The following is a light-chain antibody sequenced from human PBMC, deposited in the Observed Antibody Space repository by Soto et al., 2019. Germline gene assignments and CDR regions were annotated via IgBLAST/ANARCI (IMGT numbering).Light chain of an antibody. Sequence: QSELTQPPSASGSPGQSVTISCSGTSSDTGDYNYVSWYQQHPGKAPKLMIYEVSKRPSGVPDRFSGSKSGNTASLTVSGLQAEDEADYYRSSYAGSDNYVFGTGTKVTVL. J-gene: IGLJ1*01. CDR2: EVS. CDR1: SSDTGDYNY. V-gene: IGLV2-8*01. CDR3: SSYAGSDNYV.